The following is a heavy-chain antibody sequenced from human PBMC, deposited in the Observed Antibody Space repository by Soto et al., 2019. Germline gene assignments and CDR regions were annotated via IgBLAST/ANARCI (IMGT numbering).Heavy chain of an antibody. Sequence: KPSETLSLTCTVSGGSISSYYWSWVRQPPGKGLEWIGYMYYSGSTNYNPSLKSRVTMSVDTSKKRFSLKLTSVTAADTAIYYCIEGSDWSRAFDYWGQGALVTVSS. D-gene: IGHD6-19*01. CDR2: MYYSGST. CDR3: IEGSDWSRAFDY. J-gene: IGHJ4*02. V-gene: IGHV4-59*01. CDR1: GGSISSYY.